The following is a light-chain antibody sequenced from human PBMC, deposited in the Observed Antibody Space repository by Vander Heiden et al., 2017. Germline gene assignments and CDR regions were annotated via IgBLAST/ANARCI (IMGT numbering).Light chain of an antibody. J-gene: IGKJ1*01. Sequence: IQSTQSPSFLSASVGDRVTITCRVSQGISSYLAWYQQKPGKAPKLLIYAASTLQSGVPSRFSGSGSGTEFTLTISSLQPEDFATYYCQQLNSYPRTFGQGTKVEIK. CDR2: AAS. CDR3: QQLNSYPRT. CDR1: QGISSY. V-gene: IGKV1-9*01.